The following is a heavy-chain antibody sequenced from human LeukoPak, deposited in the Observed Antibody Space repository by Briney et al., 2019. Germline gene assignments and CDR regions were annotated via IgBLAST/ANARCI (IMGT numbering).Heavy chain of an antibody. D-gene: IGHD4-23*01. CDR2: SSGSSLYT. J-gene: IGHJ5*02. V-gene: IGHV3-23*01. CDR3: AKEGYGGNPPTS. CDR1: GFTFSIYG. Sequence: GSLRLSCTASGFTFSIYGMSWVRQAPGKGLDWVSASSGSSLYTHYADSVKGRFTISRDNSKNTLYLQNNSLRAEDTAVYYCAKEGYGGNPPTSWGQGTLVSVSS.